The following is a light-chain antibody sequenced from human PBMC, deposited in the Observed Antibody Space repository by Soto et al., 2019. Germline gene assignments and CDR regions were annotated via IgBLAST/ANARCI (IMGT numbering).Light chain of an antibody. V-gene: IGKV3-20*01. CDR3: QQYSSSSRT. J-gene: IGKJ1*01. CDR2: VAS. CDR1: QTISNNF. Sequence: EIVLTQSPDTLSLSPGERATLSCRASQTISNNFLAWYQQKPGQAPRLLISVASSRATGLPDRFSGSGAGTYFSLTISRLEPEDFAVYYCQQYSSSSRTFGQGTKVEIK.